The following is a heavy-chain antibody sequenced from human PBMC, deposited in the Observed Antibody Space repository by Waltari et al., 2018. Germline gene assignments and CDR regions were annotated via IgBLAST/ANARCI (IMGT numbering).Heavy chain of an antibody. J-gene: IGHJ4*02. V-gene: IGHV4-34*01. CDR2: INHSGST. CDR3: ARQATVTFPEFDY. Sequence: QVQLQQWGAGLLKPSETLSLTCAVYGGSFSGYYWSWIRQPPGKGLELIGEINHSGSTNYNPSLKSRVTISVDTSKNQFSLKLSSVTAADTAVYYCARQATVTFPEFDYWGQGTLVTVSS. D-gene: IGHD4-4*01. CDR1: GGSFSGYY.